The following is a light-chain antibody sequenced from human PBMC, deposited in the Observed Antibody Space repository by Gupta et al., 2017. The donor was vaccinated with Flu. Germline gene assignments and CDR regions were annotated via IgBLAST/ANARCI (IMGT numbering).Light chain of an antibody. J-gene: IGLJ3*02. Sequence: YKVEKKYAYWYQQMPVKAPKLVIYGENTRPSGIPERFSGSRSGTKATLTISGAQLEDEADYYCASSDDNWNLLVFGGGTKLSVL. V-gene: IGLV3-10*01. CDR1: KVEKKY. CDR3: ASSDDNWNLLV. CDR2: GEN.